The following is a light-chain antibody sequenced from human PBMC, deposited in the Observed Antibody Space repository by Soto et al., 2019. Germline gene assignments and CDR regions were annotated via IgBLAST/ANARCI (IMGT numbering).Light chain of an antibody. J-gene: IGLJ2*01. V-gene: IGLV4-69*01. CDR2: LNRDGSH. CDR3: SSYAGSNTVV. Sequence: QLVLTQSPSASASLGASVKLTCTLSSGHSNYAIAWHQQQPEKGPRYLMKLNRDGSHSKGDGIPNRFSGSSSGAERYLTISSLQSEDEADYYCSSYAGSNTVVFGGRTKLTVL. CDR1: SGHSNYA.